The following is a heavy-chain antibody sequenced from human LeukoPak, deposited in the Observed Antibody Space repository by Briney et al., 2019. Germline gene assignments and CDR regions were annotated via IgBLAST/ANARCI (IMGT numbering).Heavy chain of an antibody. CDR2: IYYSGST. J-gene: IGHJ4*02. CDR3: ARGGLYSYRGVYY. CDR1: GGSISSGGYY. V-gene: IGHV4-31*03. Sequence: SETLSLTCTVSGGSISSGGYYWSWIRQHPGKGLEWIGYIYYSGSTYYNPSLKSRVTISVDTSKNQFSLKLSSVTAADTAVYYCARGGLYSYRGVYYWGQGTLVTVSS. D-gene: IGHD5-18*01.